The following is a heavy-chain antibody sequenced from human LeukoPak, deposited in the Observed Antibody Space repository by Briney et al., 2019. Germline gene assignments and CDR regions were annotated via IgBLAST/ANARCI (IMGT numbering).Heavy chain of an antibody. D-gene: IGHD2-15*01. CDR2: TYYSGST. CDR3: AGHTQEIVVVVAAENAFDI. Sequence: PSETLSLTCTVSGGSISSSSYYWGWIRQPPGKGLEWVGSTYYSGSTYYNPSLKSRVTISVDTSKNQFSLKLSSVTAADTAVYYGAGHTQEIVVVVAAENAFDIWGQETMVTVSS. CDR1: GGSISSSSYY. J-gene: IGHJ3*02. V-gene: IGHV4-39*01.